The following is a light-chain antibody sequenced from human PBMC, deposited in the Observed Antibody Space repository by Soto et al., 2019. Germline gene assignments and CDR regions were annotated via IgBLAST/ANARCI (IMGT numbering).Light chain of an antibody. J-gene: IGKJ2*01. CDR3: QQYGSSPYT. V-gene: IGKV3-20*01. Sequence: EIVLTQSPGTLSLSPGERATLSCRASQSVSSSYLAWYQQKPGQAPRLLIYGASSMATGIPDRFSGSESGTDFTLTISRLEPEDFAVYYCQQYGSSPYTFGQGTKLEIK. CDR1: QSVSSSY. CDR2: GAS.